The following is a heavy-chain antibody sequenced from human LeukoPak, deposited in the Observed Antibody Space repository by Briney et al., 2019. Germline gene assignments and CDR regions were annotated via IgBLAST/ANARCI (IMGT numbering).Heavy chain of an antibody. Sequence: SQTLSLTCDISGDSVSSNSASWNWIRQSPSRGLEWLGRTYYRSKWFNDYAVSGKSRITINPDTSKNQFSLQLNSVTPEDTAVYYCAREVDSSSWYYFDYWGQGTLVTVSS. V-gene: IGHV6-1*01. CDR1: GDSVSSNSAS. CDR2: TYYRSKWFN. D-gene: IGHD6-13*01. CDR3: AREVDSSSWYYFDY. J-gene: IGHJ4*02.